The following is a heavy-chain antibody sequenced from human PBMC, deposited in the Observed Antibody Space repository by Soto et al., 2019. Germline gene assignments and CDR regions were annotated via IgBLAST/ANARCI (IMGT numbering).Heavy chain of an antibody. CDR1: GGSFSCYY. CDR3: AXRTAGGSETYYNSWFDP. Sequence: SETLSLTCAVYGGSFSCYYWSWIRQPPGRGLEWIGEINHSGTTNNNPSLKSRVTISVDTSKNQFSLKVSSVTAADTAVYYCAXRTAGGSETYYNSWFDPWGQGTLVTVLL. V-gene: IGHV4-34*01. D-gene: IGHD3-10*01. CDR2: INHSGTT. J-gene: IGHJ5*02.